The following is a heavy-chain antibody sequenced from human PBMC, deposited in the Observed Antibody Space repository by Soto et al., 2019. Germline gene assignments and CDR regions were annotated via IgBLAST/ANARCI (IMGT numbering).Heavy chain of an antibody. J-gene: IGHJ6*03. Sequence: QVQLQQWGAGLLKPSETLSLTCAVYGGSFSGYYWSWIRQPPGKGLEWIGEINHSGSTNYNPSLKSRVTISVDTSKNQFSLKLGSVTAADTAVYYCARNWRRGGPSYMDVWGKGTTVTVSS. CDR3: ARNWRRGGPSYMDV. V-gene: IGHV4-34*01. CDR1: GGSFSGYY. CDR2: INHSGST. D-gene: IGHD2-15*01.